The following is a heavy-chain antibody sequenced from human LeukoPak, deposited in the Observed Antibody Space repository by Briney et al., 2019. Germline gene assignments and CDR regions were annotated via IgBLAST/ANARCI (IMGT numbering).Heavy chain of an antibody. Sequence: PSETLSLTCAVYGGSFSGYYWSWIRQPPGKGLEWIGEINRSGSTNYNPSLKSRVTISVDTSKNQFSLKLSSVTAADTAVYYCARTYCGGDCYSGDWFDPWGQGTLVTVSS. CDR2: INRSGST. J-gene: IGHJ5*02. CDR1: GGSFSGYY. V-gene: IGHV4-34*01. D-gene: IGHD2-21*02. CDR3: ARTYCGGDCYSGDWFDP.